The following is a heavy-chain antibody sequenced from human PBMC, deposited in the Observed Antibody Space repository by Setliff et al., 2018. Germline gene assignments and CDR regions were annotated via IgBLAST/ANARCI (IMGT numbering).Heavy chain of an antibody. D-gene: IGHD3-22*01. J-gene: IGHJ3*02. CDR3: ARDSQDRDTYYYDSSGYSSALDI. CDR2: INHSGST. CDR1: GGSFSGYY. Sequence: SETLSLTCAVYGGSFSGYYWSWIRQPPGKGLEWIGEINHSGSTNYNPSLKSRVTISVDTSKNQFSLKLSSVTAADTAVYYCARDSQDRDTYYYDSSGYSSALDIWGQGTMVTVSS. V-gene: IGHV4-34*01.